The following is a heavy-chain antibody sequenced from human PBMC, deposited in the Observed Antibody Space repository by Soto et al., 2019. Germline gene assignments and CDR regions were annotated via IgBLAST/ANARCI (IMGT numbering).Heavy chain of an antibody. CDR1: GFTFSSYA. J-gene: IGHJ4*02. V-gene: IGHV3-30-3*01. CDR3: AREGWELLLFDY. D-gene: IGHD1-26*01. Sequence: QVQLVESGGGVVQPGRSLRLSCAASGFTFSSYAMHWVRQAPGKGLEWVAVISYDGSNKYYADSVKGRFTISRDNSKNTLYLQMNSLRAEDTAVYYCAREGWELLLFDYWGQGTLVTVSS. CDR2: ISYDGSNK.